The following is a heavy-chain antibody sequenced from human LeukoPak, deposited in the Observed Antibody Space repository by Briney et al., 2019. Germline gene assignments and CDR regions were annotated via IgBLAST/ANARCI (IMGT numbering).Heavy chain of an antibody. CDR3: ARAFTGYSSGWSSSALRWFDP. V-gene: IGHV1-8*01. D-gene: IGHD6-19*01. CDR1: GYTFTSYD. Sequence: ASVKDSCKASGYTFTSYDINWVRQATGQGLEWMGWMNPNSGNTGYAQKFQGRVTMTRNTSISTAYMELSSLRSEDTAVYYCARAFTGYSSGWSSSALRWFDPWGQGTLVTVSS. J-gene: IGHJ5*02. CDR2: MNPNSGNT.